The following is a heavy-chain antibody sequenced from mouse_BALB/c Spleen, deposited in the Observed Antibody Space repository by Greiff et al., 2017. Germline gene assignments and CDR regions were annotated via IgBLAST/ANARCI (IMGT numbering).Heavy chain of an antibody. CDR1: GFNIKDYY. V-gene: IGHV14-4*02. CDR2: IDPENGDT. D-gene: IGHD2-10*02. Sequence: EVQLQQSGAELVRSGASVKLSCTASGFNIKDYYMHWVKQRPEQGLEWIGWIDPENGDTEYAPKFQGKATMTADTSSNTAYLQLSSLTSEDTAVYYCNAGGGYGNYEGQGTTLTVSS. J-gene: IGHJ2*01. CDR3: NAGGGYGNY.